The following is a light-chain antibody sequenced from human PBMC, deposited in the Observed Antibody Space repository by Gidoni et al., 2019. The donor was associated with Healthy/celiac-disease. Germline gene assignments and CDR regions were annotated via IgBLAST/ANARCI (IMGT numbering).Light chain of an antibody. CDR2: EVS. CDR1: SSDVGGYNY. CDR3: SSYTSSSSVV. Sequence: QSALTQPAPVSGSPGQSSTISCTGTSSDVGGYNYVAWYQQHPGKAPKLMIYEVSTRPSGVSNRFAGSKSGNTASVTVAGLQAEDAADYYCSSYTSSSSVVFGGGTKLTVL. J-gene: IGLJ2*01. V-gene: IGLV2-14*01.